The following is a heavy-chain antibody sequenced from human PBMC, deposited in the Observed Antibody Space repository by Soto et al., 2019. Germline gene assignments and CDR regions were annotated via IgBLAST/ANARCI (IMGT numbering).Heavy chain of an antibody. Sequence: VSGPTLVNPTQTLTLTCTFSGFSPSTSGMRVTWIRQPPGKALEWLARIDWDDDKFYSTSLKTRLTISKDTSKNQVVLTMTNMDPVDTATYYCAGSSGQIDFWGQGTLVTVSS. CDR1: GFSPSTSGMR. J-gene: IGHJ4*02. V-gene: IGHV2-70*04. D-gene: IGHD6-19*01. CDR2: IDWDDDK. CDR3: AGSSGQIDF.